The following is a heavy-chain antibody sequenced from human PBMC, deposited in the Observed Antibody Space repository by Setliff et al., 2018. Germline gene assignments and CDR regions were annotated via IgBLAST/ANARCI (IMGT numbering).Heavy chain of an antibody. J-gene: IGHJ6*03. CDR1: AFSFSTYA. Sequence: GESLKISCAASAFSFSTYAMNWVRHTPGKGLEWISYISNSGNSIYYADSVKXRXTISXXXXXXXXXXXXXXXXVXDTSVYYCARGYYIPRGSHIVAYYYMDVWGKGTPVTVSS. CDR3: ARGYYIPRGSHIVAYYYMDV. V-gene: IGHV3-48*03. CDR2: ISNSGNSI. D-gene: IGHD3-3*01.